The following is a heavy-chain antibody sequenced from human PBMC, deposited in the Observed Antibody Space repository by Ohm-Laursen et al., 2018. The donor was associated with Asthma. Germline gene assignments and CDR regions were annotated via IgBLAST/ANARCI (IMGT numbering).Heavy chain of an antibody. CDR2: VSSDGYTQ. CDR1: GFTFRKLG. V-gene: IGHV3-30*18. Sequence: SLRLSCAASGFTFRKLGMHWVRQAPGKGLEWVALVSSDGYTQHYADSVKGRFTISRDNSKNTLYLQMNSLRAEDTAVYYCAKSQARSPWPYYYYYGMDVWGQGTTVTVSS. CDR3: AKSQARSPWPYYYYYGMDV. J-gene: IGHJ6*02.